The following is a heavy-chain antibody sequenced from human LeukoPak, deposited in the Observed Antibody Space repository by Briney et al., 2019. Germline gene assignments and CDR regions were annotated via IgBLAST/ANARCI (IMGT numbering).Heavy chain of an antibody. CDR1: GYPFTGNY. CDR2: INPNSGGT. CDR3: ARDAVAGIRY. D-gene: IGHD6-19*01. Sequence: ASVKVSCKTSGYPFTGNYILWLRQAPGQGLEWMGWINPNSGGTNYAQKFQGRVTMTRDTSISTAYMELSRLRSDDTAVYYCARDAVAGIRYWGQGTLVTVSS. V-gene: IGHV1-2*02. J-gene: IGHJ4*02.